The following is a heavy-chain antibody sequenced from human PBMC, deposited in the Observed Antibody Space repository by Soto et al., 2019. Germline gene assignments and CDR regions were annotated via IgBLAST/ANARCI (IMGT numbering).Heavy chain of an antibody. V-gene: IGHV4-30-4*01. CDR2: IYYSGST. CDR3: AGLTSSSASIDY. CDR1: GGSISSGDYY. J-gene: IGHJ4*02. D-gene: IGHD6-6*01. Sequence: LSLTCTVSGGSISSGDYYWSWIRQPPGKGLEWIGYIYYSGSTYYNPSLKSRVTISVDTSKNQFSLKLSSVTAADTAVYYCAGLTSSSASIDYWGQGTLVTVSS.